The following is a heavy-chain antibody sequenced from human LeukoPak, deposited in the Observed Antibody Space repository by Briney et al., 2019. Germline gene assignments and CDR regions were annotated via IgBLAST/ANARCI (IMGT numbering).Heavy chain of an antibody. Sequence: GGSLRLSCAASGFTFSSYSINWVCQAPGKGLEWVSSISSGSGYIYYADSVKGRFTISRDDAKNSLYLQMNSLRADDTAVYYCARGPGLKFDYWGQGTLVTVSS. CDR2: ISSGSGYI. V-gene: IGHV3-21*01. D-gene: IGHD3/OR15-3a*01. CDR3: ARGPGLKFDY. J-gene: IGHJ4*02. CDR1: GFTFSSYS.